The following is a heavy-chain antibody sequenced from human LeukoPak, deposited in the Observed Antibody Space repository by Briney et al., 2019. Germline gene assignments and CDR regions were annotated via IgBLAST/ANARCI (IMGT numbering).Heavy chain of an antibody. CDR3: ARQWVYYDSSGYYLDYFDY. J-gene: IGHJ4*02. CDR2: IYYSGST. CDR1: GGSISSGDYY. V-gene: IGHV4-30-4*01. D-gene: IGHD3-22*01. Sequence: PSETLSLTCTVSGGSISSGDYYWSWIRQPSGKGLEWIGYIYYSGSTYYNPSLKSRVTISVDTSKNQFSLKLSSVTAADTAVYYCARQWVYYDSSGYYLDYFDYWGQGTLVTVSS.